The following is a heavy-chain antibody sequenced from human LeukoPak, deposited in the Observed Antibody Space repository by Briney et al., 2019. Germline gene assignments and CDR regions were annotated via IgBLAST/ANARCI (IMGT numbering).Heavy chain of an antibody. V-gene: IGHV4-59*01. Sequence: TSETLSLTCTVSGGSISSYYWSWIRQPPGKGLEWIGYIYYSVSTNYNPSLKSRVTISVDTSKNQFSLKLSSVTAADTAVYYCARGRIYSNSWVDYWGQGTLVTVSS. J-gene: IGHJ4*02. CDR1: GGSISSYY. D-gene: IGHD6-13*01. CDR2: IYYSVST. CDR3: ARGRIYSNSWVDY.